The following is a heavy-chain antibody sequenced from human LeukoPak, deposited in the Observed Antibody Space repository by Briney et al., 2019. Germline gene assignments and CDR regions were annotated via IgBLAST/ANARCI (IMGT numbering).Heavy chain of an antibody. CDR2: ISYDGSNK. J-gene: IGHJ4*02. D-gene: IGHD5-24*01. CDR3: ARGDLPQYYFDY. Sequence: GGSLRLSCAASGFTFSSYDIYWVRQAPGKGLEWVAVISYDGSNKYYADSVKGRFTISRDNSKNTLYLQMNSLRAEDTAVYYCARGDLPQYYFDYWGQGTLVTVSS. V-gene: IGHV3-30-3*01. CDR1: GFTFSSYD.